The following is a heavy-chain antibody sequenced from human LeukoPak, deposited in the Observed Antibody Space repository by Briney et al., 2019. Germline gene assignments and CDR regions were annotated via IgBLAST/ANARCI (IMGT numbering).Heavy chain of an antibody. D-gene: IGHD6-19*01. CDR3: ARRLAGRIFTFDY. V-gene: IGHV4-59*01. CDR2: IYYSGTT. Sequence: SETLSLTCIVSGGSISPYYWSWIRQPPGKGLEWIGYIYYSGTTNYNPSLKSRVTISVDTSKNQFSLKLNSVTAADTAVYYCARRLAGRIFTFDYWGQGTLVTVSS. CDR1: GGSISPYY. J-gene: IGHJ4*02.